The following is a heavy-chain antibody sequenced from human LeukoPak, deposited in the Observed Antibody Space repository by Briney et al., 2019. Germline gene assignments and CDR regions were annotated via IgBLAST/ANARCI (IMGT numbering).Heavy chain of an antibody. CDR3: ARDWRHTVRGAFDI. Sequence: GGSLRLSCAASGFTFSSYSMNWVRQAPGKGLEWVSCISSSSSTIYYADSVKGRFTISRDNAKNSLYLQMNSLRAEDTAVYYCARDWRHTVRGAFDIWGQGTMVTVSS. V-gene: IGHV3-48*01. CDR1: GFTFSSYS. D-gene: IGHD4-11*01. J-gene: IGHJ3*02. CDR2: ISSSSSTI.